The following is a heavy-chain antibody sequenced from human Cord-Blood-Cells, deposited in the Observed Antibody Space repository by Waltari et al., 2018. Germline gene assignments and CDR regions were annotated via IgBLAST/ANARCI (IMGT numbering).Heavy chain of an antibody. J-gene: IGHJ4*02. CDR2: IYSGGST. Sequence: EVQLVVSGGGLVQPGGSLRLSCAASGLTACRNYMSWVRQAPGKGREWVSVIYSGGSTYYADSVKGRFTISRHNSKNTLYLQMNSLRAEDTAVYYCASLDAGLDYWGQGTLVTVSS. CDR3: ASLDAGLDY. D-gene: IGHD3-9*01. CDR1: GLTACRNY. V-gene: IGHV3-53*04.